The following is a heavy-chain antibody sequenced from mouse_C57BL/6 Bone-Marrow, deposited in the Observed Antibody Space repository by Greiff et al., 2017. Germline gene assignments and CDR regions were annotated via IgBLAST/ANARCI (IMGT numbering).Heavy chain of an antibody. D-gene: IGHD4-1*01. CDR3: TPNWDAWFAY. CDR2: LDPENGDT. CDR1: GFNIKDDY. Sequence: VQLKESGAELVRPGASVKLSCPASGFNIKDDYMHWVKQRPEQGLEWIGGLDPENGDTEYASKFQGKATITADTSSNTAYLQLSSLTSEDTAVYYSTPNWDAWFAYWGQGTLGTVSA. J-gene: IGHJ3*01. V-gene: IGHV14-4*01.